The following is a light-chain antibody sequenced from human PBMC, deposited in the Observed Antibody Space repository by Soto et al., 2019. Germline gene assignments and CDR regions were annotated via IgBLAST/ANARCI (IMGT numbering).Light chain of an antibody. CDR3: RSYAGSYTSV. Sequence: QSALTQPRSVSGSPGQSVTISCTGTSSDVGTYNYVSWYQQHPGKAPKLMIYDVSQRPSGVPDRFSGSKSGNTASLTISGLQSVDESDYNCRSYAGSYTSVLGGGTKLTVL. J-gene: IGLJ2*01. CDR2: DVS. CDR1: SSDVGTYNY. V-gene: IGLV2-11*01.